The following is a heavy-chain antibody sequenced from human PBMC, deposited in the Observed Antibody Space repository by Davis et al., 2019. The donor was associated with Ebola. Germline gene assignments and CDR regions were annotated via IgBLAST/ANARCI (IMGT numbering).Heavy chain of an antibody. CDR2: IRSKANSYAT. Sequence: GESLKISCAASGFTFSGSAMHWVRQASGKGLEWVGRIRSKANSYATPYAASVKGRFTISRDDSKNTAYLQMNSLRNEDTAVYYCARVGIAVDLSTDYWGQGTLVTVPS. CDR1: GFTFSGSA. CDR3: ARVGIAVDLSTDY. D-gene: IGHD6-19*01. V-gene: IGHV3-73*01. J-gene: IGHJ4*02.